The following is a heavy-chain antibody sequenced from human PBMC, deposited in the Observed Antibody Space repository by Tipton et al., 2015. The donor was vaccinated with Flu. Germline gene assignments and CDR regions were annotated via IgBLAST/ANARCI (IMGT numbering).Heavy chain of an antibody. V-gene: IGHV4-31*03. CDR2: VYYSGST. Sequence: LRLSCTVSGDSISSGGAYWTWIRQHTGKGLEWIGCVYYSGSTYYNPSLESRVTVSVDTSKNQFSLKLSSMTAADTAVYYCARRDFSNYVSDPKNWFDRWGQGTLVTVSS. CDR1: GDSISSGGAY. CDR3: ARRDFSNYVSDPKNWFDR. D-gene: IGHD4-11*01. J-gene: IGHJ5*02.